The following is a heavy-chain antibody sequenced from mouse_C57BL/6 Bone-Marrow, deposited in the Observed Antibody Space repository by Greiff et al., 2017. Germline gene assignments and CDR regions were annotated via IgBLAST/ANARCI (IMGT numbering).Heavy chain of an antibody. D-gene: IGHD4-1*01. CDR1: GYSITSGYY. CDR2: ISYDGSN. J-gene: IGHJ3*01. Sequence: EVKLQESGPGLVKPSQSLSLTCSVTGYSITSGYYWNWIRQFPGNKLEWMGYISYDGSNNYNPSLKNRISITRDTSKNQFFLKLNSVTTEDTATYYCARENWAAWFAYWGQGTLVTVSA. V-gene: IGHV3-6*01. CDR3: ARENWAAWFAY.